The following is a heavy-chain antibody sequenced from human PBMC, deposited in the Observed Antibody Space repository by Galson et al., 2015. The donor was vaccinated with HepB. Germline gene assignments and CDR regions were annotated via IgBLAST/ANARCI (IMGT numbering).Heavy chain of an antibody. CDR3: ACGGSFDAFDI. J-gene: IGHJ3*02. Sequence: SVKVSCKASGGTFSSYTTSWVRQAPGQGLEWMGRIIPILGIANYAQKFQGRVTITADKSTSTAYMELSSLRSEDTAVYYCACGGSFDAFDIWGQGTMVTVSS. D-gene: IGHD2-15*01. CDR2: IIPILGIA. V-gene: IGHV1-69*02. CDR1: GGTFSSYT.